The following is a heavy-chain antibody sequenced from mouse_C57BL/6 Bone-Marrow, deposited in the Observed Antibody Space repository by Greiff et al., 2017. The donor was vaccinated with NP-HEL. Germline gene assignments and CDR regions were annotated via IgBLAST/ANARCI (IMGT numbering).Heavy chain of an antibody. CDR2: IHPNSGST. Sequence: QVQLQQPGAELVKPGASVKLSCKASGYTFTSYWMHWVKQRPGQGLEWIGMIHPNSGSTNYNEKFKSKATLTVDKSSSTAYMQLSSLTSEDSAVYYCATYDGYYVGFAYWGQGTLVTVSA. CDR3: ATYDGYYVGFAY. V-gene: IGHV1-64*01. CDR1: GYTFTSYW. D-gene: IGHD2-3*01. J-gene: IGHJ3*01.